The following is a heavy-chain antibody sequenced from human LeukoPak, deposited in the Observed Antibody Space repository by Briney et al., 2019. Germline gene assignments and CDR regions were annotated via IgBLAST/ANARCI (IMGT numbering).Heavy chain of an antibody. Sequence: ASVTVSCKASGYTFTDYYMHWVGQAPGQGLEWMGWINPNSGGTNYAQKFQGRVTMTRDTSISTAYMELSRLRSDDTAVYYCARETIVVVPAAEQPPLRNYNHFDYWGQGTLVTVSS. J-gene: IGHJ4*02. D-gene: IGHD2-2*01. CDR2: INPNSGGT. CDR3: ARETIVVVPAAEQPPLRNYNHFDY. V-gene: IGHV1-2*02. CDR1: GYTFTDYY.